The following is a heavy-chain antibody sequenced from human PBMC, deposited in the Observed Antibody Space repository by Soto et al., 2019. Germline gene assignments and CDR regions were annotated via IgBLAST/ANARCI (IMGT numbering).Heavy chain of an antibody. Sequence: SETLSLTCTVSGGSISSYYWSWIRQHPGKGLEWIGYIYYSGSTYYNPSLKSRVTISVDTSKNQFSLKLSSVTAADTAVYYCARAEEDSSGYYFDRYYFDYWGQGTLVTVSS. J-gene: IGHJ4*02. CDR3: ARAEEDSSGYYFDRYYFDY. D-gene: IGHD3-22*01. V-gene: IGHV4-59*06. CDR1: GGSISSYY. CDR2: IYYSGST.